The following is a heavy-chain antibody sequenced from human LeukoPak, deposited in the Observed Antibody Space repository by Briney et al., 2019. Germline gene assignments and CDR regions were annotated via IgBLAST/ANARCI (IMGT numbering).Heavy chain of an antibody. CDR1: GGSFSGYY. CDR2: IDHSGRT. J-gene: IGHJ4*02. D-gene: IGHD6-19*01. V-gene: IGHV4-34*01. Sequence: SETLSLTCAVYGGSFSGYYWSWIRQPPGKGLEWIAEIDHSGRTNFNRSLKSRITISVDTSKKHFSLELSSVTAADTAVYYCARKGLTKPLSVAVDFDSWGQGTLVTVSS. CDR3: ARKGLTKPLSVAVDFDS.